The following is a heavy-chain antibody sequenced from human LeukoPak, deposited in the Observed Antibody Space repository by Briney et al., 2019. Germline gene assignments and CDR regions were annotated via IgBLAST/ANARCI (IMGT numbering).Heavy chain of an antibody. J-gene: IGHJ4*02. CDR1: GYSFSTYG. V-gene: IGHV1-18*01. CDR3: AKQGKCYVPL. CDR2: ISTGNGNT. D-gene: IGHD2-15*01. Sequence: ASVKVSCKASGYSFSTYGMSWVRQAPGQGLEWMGWISTGNGNTKYAQKFQGRVTMTTDTSTSTAYMELWSLRSDDTAVYYCAKQGKCYVPLWGQGTL.